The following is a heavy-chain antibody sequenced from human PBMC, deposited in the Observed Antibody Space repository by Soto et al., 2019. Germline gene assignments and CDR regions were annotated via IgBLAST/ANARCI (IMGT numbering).Heavy chain of an antibody. CDR2: IYWDDDK. CDR1: GFSLSTSGVG. D-gene: IGHD3-9*01. J-gene: IGHJ1*01. V-gene: IGHV2-5*02. Sequence: SGPTLVNPTQTLTLTCTFSGFSLSTSGVGVGWIRQPPGKALEWLALIYWDDDKRYSPSLKSRLTITKDTSKNQVVLTMTNMDPVDTATYYCAHGYYDILTGYYNQYFQHWGQGTLVTVSS. CDR3: AHGYYDILTGYYNQYFQH.